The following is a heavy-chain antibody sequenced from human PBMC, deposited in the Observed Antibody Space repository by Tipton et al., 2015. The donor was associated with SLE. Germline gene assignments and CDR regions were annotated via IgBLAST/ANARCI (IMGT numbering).Heavy chain of an antibody. CDR2: IYYSGST. V-gene: IGHV4-59*12. CDR1: GGSISSYY. D-gene: IGHD6-19*01. J-gene: IGHJ4*02. CDR3: ARERHSSGWYYFDY. Sequence: TLSLTCTVSGGSISSYYWSWIRQPPGKGLEWIGYIYYSGSTNYNPSLKSRVTISVDTSKNQFSLKLSSVTAADTAVYYCARERHSSGWYYFDYWGQGTLVTVSS.